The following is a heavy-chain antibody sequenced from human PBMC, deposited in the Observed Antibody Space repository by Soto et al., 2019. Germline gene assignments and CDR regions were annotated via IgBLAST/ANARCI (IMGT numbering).Heavy chain of an antibody. Sequence: EVQLVESGGGLVKPGGSLRLSCEASGFTFSNAWMNWVRQAPGKGLEWVGSIKSKTDGGTTDYAAPVKGRFTISRDDAKTTLYLQMNSLKTEDTAVYYCTTPSMVREVSYYYCMDFWGQGTTVTVSS. CDR1: GFTFSNAW. J-gene: IGHJ6*02. D-gene: IGHD3-10*01. V-gene: IGHV3-15*07. CDR3: TTPSMVREVSYYYCMDF. CDR2: IKSKTDGGTT.